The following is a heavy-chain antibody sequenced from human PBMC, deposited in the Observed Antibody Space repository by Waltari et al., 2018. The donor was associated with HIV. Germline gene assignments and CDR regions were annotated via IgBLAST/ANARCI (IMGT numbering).Heavy chain of an antibody. D-gene: IGHD4-17*01. CDR2: LYYSGTT. J-gene: IGHJ4*02. CDR3: ARHGTTANFAF. Sequence: QVQLQESDPGLVKPSETLSLTCSVSGDSIDGSVFHWGWIRQSPGKGLEWIGSLYYSGTTVFHPSLKSRVTISVDASKNRFSLNLSSVTAADTAVYYCARHGTTANFAFWGQGTLVTVSS. V-gene: IGHV4-39*01. CDR1: GDSIDGSVFH.